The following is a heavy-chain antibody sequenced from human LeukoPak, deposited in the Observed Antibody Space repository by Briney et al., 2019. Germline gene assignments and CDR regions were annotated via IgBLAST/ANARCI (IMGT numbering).Heavy chain of an antibody. J-gene: IGHJ4*02. CDR1: GFSFSSDW. D-gene: IGHD2-15*01. CDR2: INSDGRST. CDR3: VSNPIGGTNY. V-gene: IGHV3-74*01. Sequence: PGGSLSLSCAASGFSFSSDWMHWARQAPGKGLVWVSRINSDGRSTYYADSVKGRFTISRDNAKNTLYLQMNSLRAEDTAVYYCVSNPIGGTNYWGQGALVSVPS.